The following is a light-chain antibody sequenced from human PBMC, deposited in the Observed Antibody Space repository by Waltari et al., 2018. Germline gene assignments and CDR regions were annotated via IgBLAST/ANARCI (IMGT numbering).Light chain of an antibody. CDR3: QQRSNWLFT. J-gene: IGKJ3*01. Sequence: EIVLTQSPATLSLSPGERDTLSCRASQSVSSYLAWYQQKPGQAPRLLIYDAANSATGIPARCSGSGSGTDFTLTISSLEPEDFAVYYCQQRSNWLFTFGPGTKVDIK. V-gene: IGKV3-11*01. CDR1: QSVSSY. CDR2: DAA.